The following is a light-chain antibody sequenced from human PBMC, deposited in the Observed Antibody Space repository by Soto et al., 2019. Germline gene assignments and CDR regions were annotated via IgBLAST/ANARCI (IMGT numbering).Light chain of an antibody. CDR2: GAS. J-gene: IGKJ1*01. Sequence: EKVVKQSPFTLSVYPGERATLSCRTSQSVSNNYLAWYQQKPGQAPRLLIYGASNRATGIPDRFSGSGSGTDFTLTISRLEPEDFAVYYCQQYGSSGTFGQVTKV. CDR1: QSVSNNY. CDR3: QQYGSSGT. V-gene: IGKV3-20*01.